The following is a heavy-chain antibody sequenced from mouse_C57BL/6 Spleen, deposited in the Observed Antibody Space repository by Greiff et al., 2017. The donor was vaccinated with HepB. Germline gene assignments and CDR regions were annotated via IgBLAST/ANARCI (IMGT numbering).Heavy chain of an antibody. CDR2: ISSGGSYT. D-gene: IGHD3-3*01. J-gene: IGHJ2*01. CDR3: ARGQKGSYFDY. CDR1: GFTFSSYG. Sequence: EVQVVESGGDLVKPGGSLKLSCAASGFTFSSYGMSWVRQTPDKRLEWVATISSGGSYTYYPDSVKGRFTISRNNAKNTLYLQMSRLKSEDTAMYYCARGQKGSYFDYWGQGTTLTVSS. V-gene: IGHV5-6*01.